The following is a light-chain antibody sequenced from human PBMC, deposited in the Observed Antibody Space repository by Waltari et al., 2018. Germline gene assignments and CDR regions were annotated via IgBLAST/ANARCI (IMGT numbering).Light chain of an antibody. CDR1: NSDVGTYNY. Sequence: QSALTQPASVSGSPGQWVTISCTGSNSDVGTYNYVSWYQQHPGKAPKLMTYDVSKRPSGVSDRFSGAKSGNTASLTISGLQAEDEADYYCSSYTSSSTLVFGGGTKVTVL. V-gene: IGLV2-14*01. J-gene: IGLJ3*02. CDR3: SSYTSSSTLV. CDR2: DVS.